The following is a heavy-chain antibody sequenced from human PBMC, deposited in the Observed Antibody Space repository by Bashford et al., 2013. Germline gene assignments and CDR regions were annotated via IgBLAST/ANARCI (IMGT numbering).Heavy chain of an antibody. V-gene: IGHV2-5*02. D-gene: IGHD2/OR15-2a*01. CDR2: IYWDDDK. J-gene: IGHJ6*02. CDR1: GFSLSTSGVG. CDR3: AHTGMYFWSRPNPVLSNYYASGRR. Sequence: SGPTLVKPTQTLTLTCTFSGFSLSTSGVGVGWIRQPPGKALEWLALIYWDDDKRYSPSLKSRLTITKDTYQKPGGPYNRTNMDPVDTATYYCAHTGMYFWSRPNPVLSNYYASGRRGDQGATVHRLL.